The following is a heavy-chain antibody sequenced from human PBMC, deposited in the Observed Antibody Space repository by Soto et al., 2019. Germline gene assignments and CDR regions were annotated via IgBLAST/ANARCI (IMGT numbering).Heavy chain of an antibody. CDR1: GFTFSGYG. CDR2: ISNDASTK. Sequence: QVQLVESGGGVGQPGRSLRLSCAASGFTFSGYGMHWVRQAPGKGLDWVAAISNDASTKHYADSVKGRFTISRDNSKNTLDLQMNSLSAEDTAVYYCAKDRVSEHSSGWPQGHWGQGTLVTVSS. D-gene: IGHD6-19*01. V-gene: IGHV3-30*18. J-gene: IGHJ4*02. CDR3: AKDRVSEHSSGWPQGH.